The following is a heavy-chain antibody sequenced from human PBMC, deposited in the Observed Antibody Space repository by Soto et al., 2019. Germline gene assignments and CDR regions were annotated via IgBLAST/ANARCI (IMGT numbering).Heavy chain of an antibody. CDR2: IYSSCFT. CDR3: ARGGAPYNWFDP. D-gene: IGHD3-16*01. J-gene: IGHJ5*02. Sequence: SETLSLTCTASGGSINSHYWSWIRKPPGKRLEWLGYIYSSCFTTYNPSLKGRLTISVDTSKNHFSLRLSSVTSADTAVYYCARGGAPYNWFDPWGQGTLVTVSS. CDR1: GGSINSHY. V-gene: IGHV4-59*11.